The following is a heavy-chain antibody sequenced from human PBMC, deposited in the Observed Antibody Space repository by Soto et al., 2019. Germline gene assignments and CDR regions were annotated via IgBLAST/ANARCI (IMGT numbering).Heavy chain of an antibody. CDR3: TRENYESKGYYPMSL. J-gene: IGHJ1*01. V-gene: IGHV1-3*01. D-gene: IGHD3-22*01. CDR1: GYTFTSYA. Sequence: ASVKVSCKASGYTFTSYAMHWVRQAPGQRLEWMGWINAGNGNTKYSQKFQGRVTITRDTSASTAYMELSSLRSEDTAVYYCTRENYESKGYYPMSLWGQGSLVTVSS. CDR2: INAGNGNT.